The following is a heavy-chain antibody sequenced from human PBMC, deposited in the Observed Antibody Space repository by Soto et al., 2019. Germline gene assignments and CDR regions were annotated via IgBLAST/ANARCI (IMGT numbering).Heavy chain of an antibody. J-gene: IGHJ4*02. CDR1: GGSISSGGYY. CDR3: ATGERSDYYRLFDY. D-gene: IGHD3-3*01. CDR2: IYYSGST. V-gene: IGHV4-31*03. Sequence: QVXLQXSGPGLXXXXXXLXXXCXVSGGSISSGGYYWSWIRQHPGKGLEWIGYIYYSGSTYYNPSLKSRVTIALDTSKNQFSLKLSSVTAVDTAVYYCATGERSDYYRLFDYWGQGTLLTVSS.